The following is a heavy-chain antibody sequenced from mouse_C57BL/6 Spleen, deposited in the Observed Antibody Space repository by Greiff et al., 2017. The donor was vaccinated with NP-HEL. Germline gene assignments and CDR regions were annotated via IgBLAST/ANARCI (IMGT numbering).Heavy chain of an antibody. V-gene: IGHV1-26*01. Sequence: EVQLQQSGPELVKPGASVKISCKASGYTFTDYYMNWVKQSHGKSLEWIGDINPNNGGTSYNQKFKGKATLTVDKPSSTAYMQLSSLTSEDSAVYYCARSDTTVVEAMDYWGQGTSVTVSS. D-gene: IGHD1-1*01. CDR3: ARSDTTVVEAMDY. CDR1: GYTFTDYY. J-gene: IGHJ4*01. CDR2: INPNNGGT.